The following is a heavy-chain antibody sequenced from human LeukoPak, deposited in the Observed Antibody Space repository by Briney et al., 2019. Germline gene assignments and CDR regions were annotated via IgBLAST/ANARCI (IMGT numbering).Heavy chain of an antibody. CDR2: ISYDGSNK. Sequence: GGSPRLSCAASGFTFSSYAMHWVRQAPGKGLEWVAVISYDGSNKYYADSVKGRFTISRDNSKNTLYLQMNSLRAEDTAVYYCARIYYDSSGYNYWGQGTLVTVSS. D-gene: IGHD3-22*01. V-gene: IGHV3-30-3*01. CDR3: ARIYYDSSGYNY. CDR1: GFTFSSYA. J-gene: IGHJ4*02.